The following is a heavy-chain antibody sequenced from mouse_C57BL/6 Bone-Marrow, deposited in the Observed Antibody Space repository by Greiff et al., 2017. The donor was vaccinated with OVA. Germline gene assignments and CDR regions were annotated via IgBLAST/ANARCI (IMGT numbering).Heavy chain of an antibody. J-gene: IGHJ4*01. CDR2: IDPSDSET. CDR1: GYTFTSYW. CDR3: ARGKGVAMDY. Sequence: QVQLKQPGAELVRPGSSVKLSCKASGYTFTSYWMHWVKQRPIQGLEWIGNIDPSDSETHYNQKFKDKATLTVDKSSSTAYMQLSSLTSEDSAVYYCARGKGVAMDYGGRGTSVTVTA. V-gene: IGHV1-52*01.